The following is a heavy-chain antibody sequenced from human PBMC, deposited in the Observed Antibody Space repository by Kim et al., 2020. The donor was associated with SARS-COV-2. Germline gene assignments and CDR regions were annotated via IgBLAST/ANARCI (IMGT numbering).Heavy chain of an antibody. CDR3: AREEYSSLGYYYYGMDV. D-gene: IGHD6-6*01. V-gene: IGHV1-46*01. CDR1: GYTFTSYY. CDR2: INPSGGST. Sequence: ASVKVSCKASGYTFTSYYMHWVRQAPGQGLEWMGIINPSGGSTSYAQKFQGRVTMTRDTSTSTVYMELSSLISEDTDVYYCAREEYSSLGYYYYGMDVWGQGTTVTVSS. J-gene: IGHJ6*02.